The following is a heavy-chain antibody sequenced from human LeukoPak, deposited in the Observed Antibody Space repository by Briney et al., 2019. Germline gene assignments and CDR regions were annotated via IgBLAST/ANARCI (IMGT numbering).Heavy chain of an antibody. CDR3: ARCHADIAARRGAPWYFDY. D-gene: IGHD6-6*01. CDR2: IYYSGST. CDR1: GGSICSYY. Sequence: PSETLSLTCTVSGGSICSYYWSWIRQPPGKGLEWIGYIYYSGSTNYNPSLKSRVTISVDTSKNQFSLKLSSVTAADTAVYYCARCHADIAARRGAPWYFDYWGQGTLVTVSS. J-gene: IGHJ4*02. V-gene: IGHV4-59*01.